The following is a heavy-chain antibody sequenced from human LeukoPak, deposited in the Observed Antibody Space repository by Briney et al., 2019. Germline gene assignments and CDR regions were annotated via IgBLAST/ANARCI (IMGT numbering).Heavy chain of an antibody. CDR2: ISAYNGNT. Sequence: ASLKLSSKASGYTFTTYGISWMRQAPGQALERIGRISAYNGNTNYAQKLQGRVTMTTATSTSTAYMDPRSLRSDDTAVYYCARLEQYGYLHYYYYYYMDVWGKGTTVTVSS. CDR1: GYTFTTYG. CDR3: ARLEQYGYLHYYYYYYMDV. V-gene: IGHV1-18*01. J-gene: IGHJ6*03. D-gene: IGHD5-18*01.